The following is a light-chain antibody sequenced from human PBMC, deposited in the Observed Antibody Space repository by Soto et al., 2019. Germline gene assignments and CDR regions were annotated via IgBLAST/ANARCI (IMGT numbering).Light chain of an antibody. CDR3: ETWDTTVVV. Sequence: QSVLTQSSSASASLGSSVKLTCTLSSGHSTYIIAWHQQQPGKAPRYLMKLEGSGSYNKGSGIPDRFSGSSSGADRYLTFSNLQFEDEADYYCETWDTTVVVFGGGTQLTVL. J-gene: IGLJ2*01. V-gene: IGLV4-60*02. CDR1: SGHSTYI. CDR2: LEGSGSY.